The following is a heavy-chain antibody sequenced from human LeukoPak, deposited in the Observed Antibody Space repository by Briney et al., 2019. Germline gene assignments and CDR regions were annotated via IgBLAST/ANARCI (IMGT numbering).Heavy chain of an antibody. CDR3: ARDAYYDSSGYYWGDAFDI. J-gene: IGHJ3*02. CDR1: GYTFTSYY. V-gene: IGHV1-46*01. CDR2: INPSGGST. D-gene: IGHD3-22*01. Sequence: ASVKVSCKASGYTFTSYYMHWVRQAPGQGLEWMGIINPSGGSTSDAQKFQGRVTMTRDMSTSTVYMELSSLRSEDTAVYYCARDAYYDSSGYYWGDAFDIWGQGTMVTVSS.